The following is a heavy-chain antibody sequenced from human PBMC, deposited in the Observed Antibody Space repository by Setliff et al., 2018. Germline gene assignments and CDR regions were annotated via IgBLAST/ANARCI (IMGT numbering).Heavy chain of an antibody. CDR2: IDYSGST. CDR3: ARDRGSNNSPEDFDY. V-gene: IGHV4-59*12. J-gene: IGHJ4*02. Sequence: SETLSLTCTVSGGSISSYYWSWIRQPPGKGLEWIGYIDYSGSTKYNPSLKSRVTISLDTSKNQFSLKLNSVTAADTAVYYCARDRGSNNSPEDFDYWGLGTLVTVSS. CDR1: GGSISSYY. D-gene: IGHD1-1*01.